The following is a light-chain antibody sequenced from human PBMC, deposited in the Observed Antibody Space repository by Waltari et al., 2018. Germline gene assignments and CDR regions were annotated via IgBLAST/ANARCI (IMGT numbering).Light chain of an antibody. CDR2: GAS. CDR1: QRVSRT. V-gene: IGKV3-20*01. CDR3: QHYVRLPAT. Sequence: IVLTQSPGTLTLSPGARATLSCRASQRVSRTLAWYQQKPGQAPKLLIYGASIRATGITDRFTGSGSGTDFSLTSSSLEPEDFAIYFCQHYVRLPATFGQGTKVEIK. J-gene: IGKJ1*01.